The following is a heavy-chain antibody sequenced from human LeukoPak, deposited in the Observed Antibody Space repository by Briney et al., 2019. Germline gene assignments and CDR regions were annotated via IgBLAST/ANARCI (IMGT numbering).Heavy chain of an antibody. CDR2: ISYDGSNK. V-gene: IGHV3-30*18. D-gene: IGHD2-2*01. J-gene: IGHJ4*02. Sequence: GGSLRLSCAASGFTFSSYGMHWVRQAPGKGLEWVAVISYDGSNKYYADSVKGRFTISRDNSKNTLYLQMNSLRAEDTAVYYCANVSLGYCSSTSCPAEDYWGQGTLVTVSS. CDR3: ANVSLGYCSSTSCPAEDY. CDR1: GFTFSSYG.